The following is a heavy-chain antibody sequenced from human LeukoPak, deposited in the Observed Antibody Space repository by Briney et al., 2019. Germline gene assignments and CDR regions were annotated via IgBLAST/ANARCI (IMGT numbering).Heavy chain of an antibody. D-gene: IGHD1-14*01. CDR3: AKDGGGGTTSYYYYGMDV. V-gene: IGHV3-30*18. CDR1: GFTLSSYG. Sequence: GRSLRLSCAASGFTLSSYGMHWVRQAPGKGLEGVAVISYDGSNKYYADSVKGRFTISRDDSKNTLYLQMNSLRAEDTAVYYCAKDGGGGTTSYYYYGMDVWGQGTTVTVSS. CDR2: ISYDGSNK. J-gene: IGHJ6*02.